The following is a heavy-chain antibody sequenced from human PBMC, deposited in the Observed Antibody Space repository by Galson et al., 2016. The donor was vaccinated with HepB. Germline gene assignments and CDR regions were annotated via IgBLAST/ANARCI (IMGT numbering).Heavy chain of an antibody. D-gene: IGHD6-19*01. J-gene: IGHJ4*02. CDR2: VYSGGNT. CDR3: ASRGRGRRLGKN. Sequence: SETLSLTCTVSGDSVSNVYYFWSWIRQPPGKGLEWLGYVYSGGNTNYNPSLKSRLTISLDTSKNQFSLNLNSVTAADTAVYYCASRGRGRRLGKNWGQGTLVTVSS. V-gene: IGHV4-61*01. CDR1: GDSVSNVYYF.